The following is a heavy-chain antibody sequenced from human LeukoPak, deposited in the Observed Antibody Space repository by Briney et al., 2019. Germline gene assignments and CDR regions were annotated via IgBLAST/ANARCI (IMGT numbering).Heavy chain of an antibody. D-gene: IGHD3-22*01. V-gene: IGHV1-2*02. CDR1: GYTFTGYY. J-gene: IGHJ4*02. CDR3: ARFTYDSSGYYPYFDY. CDR2: INPNSGGT. Sequence: ASVKVSCKASGYTFTGYYMHWVRQAPGQGLEWMGWINPNSGGTNYAQKFQGRVTMTRDTSISTAYMELSRLRSDDTAVYYCARFTYDSSGYYPYFDYWGQGTLVTVSS.